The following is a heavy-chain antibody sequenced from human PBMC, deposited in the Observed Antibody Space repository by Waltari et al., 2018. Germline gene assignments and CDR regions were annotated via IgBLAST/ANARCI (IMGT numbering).Heavy chain of an antibody. D-gene: IGHD6-13*01. Sequence: QVQLQESGPGLVKPSETLSLTCTVSGGSISSYYWSWIRQPAGKGLEWIGRIYTSGSTNYNPSLKSRVTMSVDTSKNQFSLKLSSVTAADTAVYYCARDLLRSRYSSSWRINAFDIWGQGTMVTVSS. J-gene: IGHJ3*02. CDR2: IYTSGST. V-gene: IGHV4-4*07. CDR1: GGSISSYY. CDR3: ARDLLRSRYSSSWRINAFDI.